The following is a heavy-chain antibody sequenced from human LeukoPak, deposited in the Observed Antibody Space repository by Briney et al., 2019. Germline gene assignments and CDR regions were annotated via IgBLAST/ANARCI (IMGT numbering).Heavy chain of an antibody. CDR1: GASINSYY. CDR3: AKDWELGS. Sequence: SETLSLTCSVSGASINSYYWNWIWQPPGKGLEWIGNTYNSGSTNYNPSLKSRVTISLDTSKNQFSLKMSSVTAADTAVYYCAKDWELGSWGQGTLVTVSS. CDR2: TYNSGST. D-gene: IGHD1-26*01. V-gene: IGHV4-59*01. J-gene: IGHJ5*02.